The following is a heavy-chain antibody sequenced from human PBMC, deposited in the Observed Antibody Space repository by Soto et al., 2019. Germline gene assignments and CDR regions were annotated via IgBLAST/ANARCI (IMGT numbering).Heavy chain of an antibody. CDR1: GSTFSSYN. D-gene: IGHD6-19*01. Sequence: EVQLVESGGDLVQPGGSLRLSCAAPGSTFSSYNINWVRQAPGKGLEWVSYLNSASTTIYYADSVKGRFAISRDNAKNSVYLQMDSQRAEDTAVYYCARVSSQNDQWPPYVYDYYMDVWGKGTTVTVSS. J-gene: IGHJ6*03. CDR3: ARVSSQNDQWPPYVYDYYMDV. V-gene: IGHV3-48*01. CDR2: LNSASTTI.